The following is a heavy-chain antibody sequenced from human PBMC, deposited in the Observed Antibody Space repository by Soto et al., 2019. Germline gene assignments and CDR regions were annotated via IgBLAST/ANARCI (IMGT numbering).Heavy chain of an antibody. Sequence: SETLSLTCAVYGGSFSGYYWSWIRQPPGKWLEWIGEINHSGITNYNPSLKSRVTISVDTSKNQFSLKLSSVTAADTAVYSCARAGSITMVRGFTYAFDIWGQGTMVTVSS. CDR2: INHSGIT. V-gene: IGHV4-34*01. CDR3: ARAGSITMVRGFTYAFDI. CDR1: GGSFSGYY. J-gene: IGHJ3*02. D-gene: IGHD3-10*01.